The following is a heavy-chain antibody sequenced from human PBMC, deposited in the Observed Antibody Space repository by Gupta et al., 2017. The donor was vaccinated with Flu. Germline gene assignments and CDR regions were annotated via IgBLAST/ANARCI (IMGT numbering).Heavy chain of an antibody. CDR3: AKVHYFDTSEYFGSFLFDY. D-gene: IGHD3-22*01. J-gene: IGHJ4*02. Sequence: RQAPGKGLEWVSSITGSGGNTYYVDSVKGRFTISRDNSKNTLDLQMNSLRAEDTAVYYCAKVHYFDTSEYFGSFLFDYWGQGTLVTVSS. CDR2: ITGSGGNT. V-gene: IGHV3-23*01.